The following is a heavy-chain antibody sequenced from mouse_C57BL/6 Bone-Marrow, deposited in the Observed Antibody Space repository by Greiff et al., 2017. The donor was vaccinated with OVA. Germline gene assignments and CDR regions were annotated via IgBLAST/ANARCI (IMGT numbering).Heavy chain of an antibody. CDR1: GYAFSSYW. V-gene: IGHV1-80*01. J-gene: IGHJ1*03. D-gene: IGHD1-1*01. CDR3: ARGITTVRYFDV. Sequence: QVQLKESGAELVKPGASVKISCKASGYAFSSYWMNWVKQRPGKGLEWIGQIYPGDGDTNYNGKFKGKATLTADKSSSTAYMQLSSLTSEDSAVYFCARGITTVRYFDVWGKGTTVTVSS. CDR2: IYPGDGDT.